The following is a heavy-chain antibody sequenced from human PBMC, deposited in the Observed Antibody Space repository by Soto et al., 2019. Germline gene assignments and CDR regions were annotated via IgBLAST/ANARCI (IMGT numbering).Heavy chain of an antibody. V-gene: IGHV1-69*01. D-gene: IGHD2-2*01. CDR2: IIPISGTA. CDR3: AGSQSSSTSVEIYYYYYYGMDV. J-gene: IGHJ6*02. CDR1: GGTFSSYA. Sequence: QVQLVQSGAEVQKPGSSVKVSCKASGGTFSSYAISWVRQAPGQGLEWMGGIIPISGTANYAQKFQGRVTSTADESTSTAYMELSSRRCEDTAVYYCAGSQSSSTSVEIYYYYYYGMDVWGQGTTVTVSS.